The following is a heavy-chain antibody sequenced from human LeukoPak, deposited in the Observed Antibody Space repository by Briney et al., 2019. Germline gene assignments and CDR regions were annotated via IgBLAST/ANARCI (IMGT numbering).Heavy chain of an antibody. CDR3: ARDVGLGAFDI. CDR2: MNPNSGNT. D-gene: IGHD3-10*01. CDR1: GGTFSSYA. V-gene: IGHV1-8*03. Sequence: ASVKVSCKASGGTFSSYAINWVRQATGQGLEWMGWMNPNSGNTGYAQKFQGRVTITRNTSITTAYMELSSLRSEDTAVYYCARDVGLGAFDIWGQGTMVTVSS. J-gene: IGHJ3*02.